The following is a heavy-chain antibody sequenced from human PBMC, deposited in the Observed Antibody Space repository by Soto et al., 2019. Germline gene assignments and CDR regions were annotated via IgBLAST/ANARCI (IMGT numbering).Heavy chain of an antibody. CDR1: GGSFSRYY. J-gene: IGHJ4*02. CDR3: ARGGDDSYSKCFDY. V-gene: IGHV4-34*01. D-gene: IGHD2-21*02. Sequence: QVQLQQWGAGLLKPSETLSLTCAVYGGSFSRYYWSWIRQPPGKGLEWIGEIIHGGSTNYNPSLKSRVTISVDTSKYQFSLKLSSVTAADTAMYYCARGGDDSYSKCFDYWGQGTLVTVSS. CDR2: IIHGGST.